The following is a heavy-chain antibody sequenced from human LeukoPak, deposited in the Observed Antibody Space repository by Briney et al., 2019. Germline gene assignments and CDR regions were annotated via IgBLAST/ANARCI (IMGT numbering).Heavy chain of an antibody. J-gene: IGHJ6*04. V-gene: IGHV3-48*03. D-gene: IGHD6-19*01. CDR2: SSSSGATT. CDR3: ARGLGYSSGWMSLPYYYYGMDV. Sequence: PGGSLRLSCAASEFMLGSYEMNWVRQAPGKGLEWISYSSSSGATTHYADSVKGRFTISRDNAKNSLYLQMNSLRAEDTAEYYCARGLGYSSGWMSLPYYYYGMDVWGKGTTVTVSS. CDR1: EFMLGSYE.